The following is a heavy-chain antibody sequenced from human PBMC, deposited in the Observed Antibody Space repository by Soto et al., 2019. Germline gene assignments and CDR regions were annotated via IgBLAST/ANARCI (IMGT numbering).Heavy chain of an antibody. CDR1: GGTFSSYA. D-gene: IGHD3-16*01. Sequence: QVQLVQSGAEVKKPGSSVKVSCKASGGTFSSYAISWVRQAPGQGLEWMGGIIPIFGTANYAQKFQGRVTITADEPTNTAYMELRSLRAEDRAVYYCARELGEEEWGGNWFDPWGQGTLVTVSS. CDR3: ARELGEEEWGGNWFDP. CDR2: IIPIFGTA. J-gene: IGHJ5*02. V-gene: IGHV1-69*01.